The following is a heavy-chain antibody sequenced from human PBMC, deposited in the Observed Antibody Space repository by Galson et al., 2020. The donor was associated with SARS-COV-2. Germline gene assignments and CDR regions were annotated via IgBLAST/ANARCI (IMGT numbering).Heavy chain of an antibody. CDR1: GLTFSNYA. V-gene: IGHV3-23*01. J-gene: IGHJ5*02. D-gene: IGHD3-10*01. CDR3: AKAPYYYGSGSYENWFDP. CDR2: ISGGGGST. Sequence: GSLRLSCAASGLTFSNYAMRWVRQAPGKGLEWVSAISGGGGSTYYADSVKGRFTISRDNSKNTLYLQMNSLRADDTAVYYCAKAPYYYGSGSYENWFDPWGQGTLVTVSS.